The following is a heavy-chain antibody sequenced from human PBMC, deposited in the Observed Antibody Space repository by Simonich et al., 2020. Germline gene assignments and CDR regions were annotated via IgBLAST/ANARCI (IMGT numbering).Heavy chain of an antibody. Sequence: VQLVESGGGLVKPGRSLRLSCAASGFTFSSYGMHWVRQAPGKGLEWVAGIWYDGSNKYYADSVKGRFTISRDNSKNTLYLQMNSLRAEDTAMYYCAKSRIVGATTDAFDIWGQGTMVTVSS. J-gene: IGHJ3*02. V-gene: IGHV3-30*18. D-gene: IGHD1-26*01. CDR1: GFTFSSYG. CDR3: AKSRIVGATTDAFDI. CDR2: IWYDGSNK.